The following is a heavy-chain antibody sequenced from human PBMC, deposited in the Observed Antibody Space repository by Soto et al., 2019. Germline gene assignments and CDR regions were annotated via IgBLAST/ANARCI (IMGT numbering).Heavy chain of an antibody. CDR1: GFTFSSYA. V-gene: IGHV3-30-3*01. J-gene: IGHJ6*02. CDR3: ARDQGGTTLYYHGMDV. D-gene: IGHD1-7*01. Sequence: QVQLVESGGGVVQPGRSLSLSCAASGFTFSSYAMHWVRQAPGQGLEWVALISYDGSNKYYADSVKGRFTISRDNSKNTLYLQMNSLRPEDTAVYHCARDQGGTTLYYHGMDVWGQGTTVTVSS. CDR2: ISYDGSNK.